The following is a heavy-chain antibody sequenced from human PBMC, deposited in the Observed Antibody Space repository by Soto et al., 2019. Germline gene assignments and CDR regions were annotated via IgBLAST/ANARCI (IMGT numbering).Heavy chain of an antibody. J-gene: IGHJ4*02. V-gene: IGHV4-39*01. CDR2: IYYSGST. D-gene: IGHD3-10*01. CDR3: ARRYYYGSGSYPPFFDY. CDR1: GGSISSSSYY. Sequence: PSETLSLTCTVSGGSISSSSYYWGWIRQPPGKGLEWIGSIYYSGSTYYNPSLKSRVTISVDTSKNQFSLKLSSVTAADTAVYYCARRYYYGSGSYPPFFDYWGQGTLVTVSS.